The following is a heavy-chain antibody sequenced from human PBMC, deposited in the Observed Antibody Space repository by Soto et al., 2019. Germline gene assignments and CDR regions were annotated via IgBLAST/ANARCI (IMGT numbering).Heavy chain of an antibody. D-gene: IGHD5-18*01. J-gene: IGHJ6*03. CDR3: ARVPSPWIQSYYYYYMDV. V-gene: IGHV3-33*01. CDR2: IWYDGSNK. CDR1: GFTFSSYG. Sequence: GGSLRLSCAASGFTFSSYGMHWVRQAPGKGLEWVAVIWYDGSNKYYADSVKGRFTISRDNSKNTLYLQMNSLRAEDTAVYYCARVPSPWIQSYYYYYMDVWGKGTTVTVSS.